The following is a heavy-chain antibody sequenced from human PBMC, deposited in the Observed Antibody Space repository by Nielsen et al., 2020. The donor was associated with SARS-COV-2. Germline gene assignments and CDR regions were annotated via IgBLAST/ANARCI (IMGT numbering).Heavy chain of an antibody. D-gene: IGHD3-22*01. CDR1: GFTFSDYY. CDR2: ISSSGSTI. V-gene: IGHV3-11*01. Sequence: GESLKISCAASGFTFSDYYMSWIRQAPGKGLEWVSYISSSGSTIYYADSVKGRLTISRDNAKNSLYLQMNSLRAEDTAVYYCAREVHYYDSSGYFDYWGQGTLVTVSS. CDR3: AREVHYYDSSGYFDY. J-gene: IGHJ4*02.